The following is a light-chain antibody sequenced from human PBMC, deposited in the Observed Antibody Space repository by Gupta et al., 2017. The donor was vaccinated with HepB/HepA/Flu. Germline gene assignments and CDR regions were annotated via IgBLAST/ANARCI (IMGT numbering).Light chain of an antibody. CDR2: QDS. CDR3: QAWDSSTVV. Sequence: SYELTPPSSVSVSPGQTASITCSGDKLGDKYACWYQQKPGQSPVLVIYQDSKRPSGIPERFSGSNSGNTATLTIGGTQAMDEADYYCQAWDSSTVVFGGGTKLTVL. CDR1: KLGDKY. V-gene: IGLV3-1*01. J-gene: IGLJ2*01.